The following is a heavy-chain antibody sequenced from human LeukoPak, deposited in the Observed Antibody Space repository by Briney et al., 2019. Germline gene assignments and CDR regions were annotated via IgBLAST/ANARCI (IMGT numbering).Heavy chain of an antibody. CDR1: GDSIFTATYH. Sequence: PSQTLSLTCTVSGDSIFTATYHWSWVRQPAGKGLEWIGRIFNTGTTNHNPALKGRVTLSLDRSKNQFSLQPTSVTAADTAVYYCARDNGRRFDYWGQGTLVTVSS. D-gene: IGHD4-17*01. V-gene: IGHV4-61*02. CDR3: ARDNGRRFDY. J-gene: IGHJ4*02. CDR2: IFNTGTT.